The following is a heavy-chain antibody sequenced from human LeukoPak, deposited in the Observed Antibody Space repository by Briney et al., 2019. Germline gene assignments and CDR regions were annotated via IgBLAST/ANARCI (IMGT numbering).Heavy chain of an antibody. CDR3: ATRNFDDSGIYALGY. D-gene: IGHD3-10*01. J-gene: IGHJ4*02. Sequence: GGSLRLSCAASGFTFSSYGMHWVRQAPGKGLEWVAFIGYDGNNKYYADSVKGRFTISRDSSENTLYLQMNSLRAEDDTAVYYCATRNFDDSGIYALGYWGQGTLVTVSS. CDR2: IGYDGNNK. CDR1: GFTFSSYG. V-gene: IGHV3-30*02.